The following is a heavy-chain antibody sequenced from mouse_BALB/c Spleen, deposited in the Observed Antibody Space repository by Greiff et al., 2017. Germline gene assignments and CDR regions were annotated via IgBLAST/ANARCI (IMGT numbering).Heavy chain of an antibody. CDR3: ARAPGYYYAMDY. D-gene: IGHD4-1*01. CDR1: GFSLTSYG. J-gene: IGHJ4*01. Sequence: VQGVESGPGLVAPSQSLSITCTVSGFSLTSYGVHWVRQPPGKGLEWLGVIWAGGSTNYNSALMSRLSISKDNSKSQVFLKMNSLQTDDTAMYYCARAPGYYYAMDYWGQGTSVTVSS. V-gene: IGHV2-9*02. CDR2: IWAGGST.